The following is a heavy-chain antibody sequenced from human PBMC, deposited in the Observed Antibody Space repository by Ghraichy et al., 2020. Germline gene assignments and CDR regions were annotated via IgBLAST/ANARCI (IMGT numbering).Heavy chain of an antibody. Sequence: GGSLRLSCAASGSTFSNIWMSWVRQAPGTGLECVGRIKSKSDGGTTDYSAPVKGRFTVSRDDSKNTLFLQMNSLKTEDTGVYFCATQNGVGGLDHCGPGTLVTFSS. D-gene: IGHD2-8*01. CDR3: ATQNGVGGLDH. J-gene: IGHJ4*02. V-gene: IGHV3-15*01. CDR2: IKSKSDGGTT. CDR1: GSTFSNIW.